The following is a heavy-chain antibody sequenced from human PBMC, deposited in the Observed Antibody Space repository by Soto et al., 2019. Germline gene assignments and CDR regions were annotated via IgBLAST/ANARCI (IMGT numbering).Heavy chain of an antibody. Sequence: PSETLSLTCSVSGDSIGSSTNYWGWVRQPPGKGLEWIGTIYFTGNTYYTPSLKSRLTMSIDTSKNEFSLRLNSVTAADTAVYYCAGQTFTIAAASYGRSNWFDPWGPGTLVTVSS. J-gene: IGHJ5*02. CDR2: IYFTGNT. CDR3: AGQTFTIAAASYGRSNWFDP. V-gene: IGHV4-39*01. CDR1: GDSIGSSTNY. D-gene: IGHD6-25*01.